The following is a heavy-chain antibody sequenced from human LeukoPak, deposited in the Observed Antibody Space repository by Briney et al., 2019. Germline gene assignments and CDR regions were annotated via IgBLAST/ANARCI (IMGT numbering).Heavy chain of an antibody. CDR1: GGSLSSGSHY. J-gene: IGHJ4*02. Sequence: SETLCLTCTVSGGSLSSGSHYWGWIRQPPGQGLEWIGSLSNSGNTYYNPSLKSRVTISVDTSKNEFSLKLSSVTAADTAVYYCVRWTAGTTEDSWGQGTLVTVSS. CDR3: VRWTAGTTEDS. CDR2: LSNSGNT. V-gene: IGHV4-39*01. D-gene: IGHD1-1*01.